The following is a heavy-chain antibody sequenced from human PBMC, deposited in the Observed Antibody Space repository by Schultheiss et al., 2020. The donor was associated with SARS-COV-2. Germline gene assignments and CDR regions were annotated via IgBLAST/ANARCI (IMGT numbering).Heavy chain of an antibody. CDR2: IWYDGSNK. V-gene: IGHV3-33*08. CDR1: GFTFDDYG. D-gene: IGHD3-10*01. Sequence: GGSLRLSCAASGFTFDDYGMSWVRQAPGKGLEWVAVIWYDGSNKYYADSVKGRFTISRDNSKNTLYLQMNSLRAEDTAVYYCARDSAGFDYWGQGTLVTVSS. CDR3: ARDSAGFDY. J-gene: IGHJ4*02.